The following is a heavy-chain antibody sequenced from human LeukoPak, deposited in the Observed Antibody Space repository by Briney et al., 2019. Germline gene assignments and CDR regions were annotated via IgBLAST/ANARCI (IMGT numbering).Heavy chain of an antibody. D-gene: IGHD2-2*01. CDR1: GFRFDDYA. J-gene: IGHJ6*02. Sequence: PGGSLRLSCAASGFRFDDYAMHWVRQAPGKGLEWVSGISWNSGSIDYADSVKGRFTISRDNAKNSLYLQMNSLRAEDTALYYCAKDRTRTYYYGMDVWGQGTTVTVSS. V-gene: IGHV3-9*01. CDR2: ISWNSGSI. CDR3: AKDRTRTYYYGMDV.